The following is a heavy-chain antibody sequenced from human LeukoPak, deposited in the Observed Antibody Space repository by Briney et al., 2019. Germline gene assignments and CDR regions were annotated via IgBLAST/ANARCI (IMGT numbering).Heavy chain of an antibody. CDR3: ARDVISYYYDSSGSPIGSHFDY. D-gene: IGHD3-22*01. CDR1: GYTFTSYY. J-gene: IGHJ4*02. CDR2: INPSGGST. Sequence: ASVKVSCKASGYTFTSYYMHWVRQAPGQGLEWMGIINPSGGSTSYAQKFQGRVSMARDTSTSTVYMELSSLRSEDTAVYYCARDVISYYYDSSGSPIGSHFDYWGQGTPVTVSS. V-gene: IGHV1-46*01.